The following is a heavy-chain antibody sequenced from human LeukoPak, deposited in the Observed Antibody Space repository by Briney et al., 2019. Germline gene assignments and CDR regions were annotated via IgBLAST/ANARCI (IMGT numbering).Heavy chain of an antibody. D-gene: IGHD5-12*01. CDR1: GYSISSGYY. CDR3: ARGRYSGYERFDY. Sequence: PSETLSLTCTVSGYSISSGYYWGWIRQPPGKGLEWIGTIYHSGSTYYNPSLKSRVTISVDTSKNQFSLRLSSVTAADTAVYYCARGRYSGYERFDYWGQGTLVTVSS. V-gene: IGHV4-38-2*02. J-gene: IGHJ4*02. CDR2: IYHSGST.